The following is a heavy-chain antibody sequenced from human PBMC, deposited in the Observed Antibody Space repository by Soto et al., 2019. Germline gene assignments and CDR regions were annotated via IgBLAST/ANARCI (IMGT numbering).Heavy chain of an antibody. V-gene: IGHV3-30*18. CDR3: AKGGSYGNYYYGMDV. Sequence: QPVGSLRLSCAASGFTFSSYGMHWVRKAPGKGLEWVAVISYDGSNKYYADSVKGRFTISRDNSKNTLYLQMNSLRAEDTAVYYCAKGGSYGNYYYGMDVWGQGTTFTVSS. CDR1: GFTFSSYG. J-gene: IGHJ6*02. CDR2: ISYDGSNK. D-gene: IGHD5-18*01.